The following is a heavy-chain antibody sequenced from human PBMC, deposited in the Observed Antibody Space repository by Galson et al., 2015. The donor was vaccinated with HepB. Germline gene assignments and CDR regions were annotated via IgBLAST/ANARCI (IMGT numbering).Heavy chain of an antibody. CDR1: GYSISSSNW. CDR3: ARGVYGSGSYYNDAFDI. CDR2: IYHSGST. D-gene: IGHD3-10*01. Sequence: LSLTCAVSGYSISSSNWWAWIRQPPGEGLEWIGYIYHSGSTYYTPSLKSRVTMSVDTSKNQFSLKLNSVTAVDTAVYYCARGVYGSGSYYNDAFDIWGQGTMVTVSS. J-gene: IGHJ3*02. V-gene: IGHV4-28*03.